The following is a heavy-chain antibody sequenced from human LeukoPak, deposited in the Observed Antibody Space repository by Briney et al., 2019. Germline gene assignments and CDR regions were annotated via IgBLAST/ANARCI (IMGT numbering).Heavy chain of an antibody. J-gene: IGHJ4*02. D-gene: IGHD4-23*01. CDR2: IKRKSDGGTT. Sequence: GGSLRLSCAASGFSFSHAWMTWVRQAPGKGLEWVGRIKRKSDGGTTDYAAPVKGRFTISRDDSKNTLFLQMNSLKTEDTAFYYCTTAMTTVVYKNGYWGQGTLVTVSS. CDR3: TTAMTTVVYKNGY. V-gene: IGHV3-15*01. CDR1: GFSFSHAW.